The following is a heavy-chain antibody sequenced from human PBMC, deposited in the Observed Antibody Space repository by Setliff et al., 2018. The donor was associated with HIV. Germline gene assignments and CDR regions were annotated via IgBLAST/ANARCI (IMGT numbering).Heavy chain of an antibody. CDR3: TREGGGVSGFYPEDVFGI. J-gene: IGHJ3*02. D-gene: IGHD3-22*01. Sequence: GGSLRLSCTTSGFSFGDYAMSWVRQAPGKGLEWVGFIRSKAYGGTTEYAASVKGRFTISRDDSKSIAFLQMNSLKTGDTAVYYCTREGGGVSGFYPEDVFGIWGQGTMVTVSS. V-gene: IGHV3-49*04. CDR2: IRSKAYGGTT. CDR1: GFSFGDYA.